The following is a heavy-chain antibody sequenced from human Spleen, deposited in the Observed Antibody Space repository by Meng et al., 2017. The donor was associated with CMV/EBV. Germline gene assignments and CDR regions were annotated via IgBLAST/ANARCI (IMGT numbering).Heavy chain of an antibody. D-gene: IGHD6-19*01. CDR1: GGSVSSGGYY. Sequence: GHLQAHGPGLVKPSQTLSLTCTVSGGSVSSGGYYWTWIRQHPGKGLEWFGHIYYSGSTFYNPSLKRRVIISIDTSKNQFSLNLRSVTAADTAVYYCARVSSGWDYFDYWGQGTLVTVSS. CDR3: ARVSSGWDYFDY. V-gene: IGHV4-31*03. CDR2: IYYSGST. J-gene: IGHJ4*02.